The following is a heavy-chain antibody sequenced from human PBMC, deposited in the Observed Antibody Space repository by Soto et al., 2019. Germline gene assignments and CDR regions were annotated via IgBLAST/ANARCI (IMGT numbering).Heavy chain of an antibody. V-gene: IGHV4-39*01. Sequence: QLQLQESGPGLVKPSETLSLTCTVSGGSISSSSYYWGWIRQPPGKGLEWIGSIYYSGSTYYNPSLKSRVTISVDTSKNQFSLKLSSVTAADTAVYYCARNGWYGEEYFQHWGQGTLVTVSS. D-gene: IGHD6-19*01. CDR3: ARNGWYGEEYFQH. CDR2: IYYSGST. CDR1: GGSISSSSYY. J-gene: IGHJ1*01.